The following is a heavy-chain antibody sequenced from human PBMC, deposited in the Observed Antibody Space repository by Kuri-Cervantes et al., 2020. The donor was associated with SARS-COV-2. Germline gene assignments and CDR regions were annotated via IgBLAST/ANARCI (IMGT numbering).Heavy chain of an antibody. CDR3: ARGLGNNYYYMDV. D-gene: IGHD7-27*01. Sequence: ASVKVSCKASGYTFTGYYMHWVRQAPGQGLEWMGWINPNSGGTNYAQKFQGRVTMHRDTSISTAYMELSRLRSDDTAVYYCARGLGNNYYYMDVWGKGTTVTVSS. J-gene: IGHJ6*03. CDR1: GYTFTGYY. CDR2: INPNSGGT. V-gene: IGHV1-2*02.